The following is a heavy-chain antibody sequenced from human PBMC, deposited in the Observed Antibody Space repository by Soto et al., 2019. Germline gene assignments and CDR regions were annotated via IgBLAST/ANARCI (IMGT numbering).Heavy chain of an antibody. V-gene: IGHV4-39*01. Sequence: SDTLSLTCTVSGGSISSSSYYWGWIRQPPGKGLEWIGSIYYSGSTYYNPSLKSRVTISVDTSKNQFSLKLSSVTAADTAVYYCARLDVSYYYGMDVWGQGTTVTVSS. J-gene: IGHJ6*02. CDR1: GGSISSSSYY. D-gene: IGHD3-9*01. CDR3: ARLDVSYYYGMDV. CDR2: IYYSGST.